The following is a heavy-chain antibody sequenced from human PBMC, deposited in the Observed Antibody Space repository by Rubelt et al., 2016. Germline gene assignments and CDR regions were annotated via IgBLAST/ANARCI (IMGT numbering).Heavy chain of an antibody. V-gene: IGHV1-2*06. CDR3: ARVRQLSDY. Sequence: QLVQSAAEVKEPGASVKVSCKASGYTFTGYYIHWMRQAPGQGLEWMGRIDPNSGATNYTQIFQGRVTMTRDTSISTAYMELGRLRSDDTAVYYCARVRQLSDYWGQGTLVTVSS. CDR1: GYTFTGYY. J-gene: IGHJ4*02. CDR2: IDPNSGAT. D-gene: IGHD6-6*01.